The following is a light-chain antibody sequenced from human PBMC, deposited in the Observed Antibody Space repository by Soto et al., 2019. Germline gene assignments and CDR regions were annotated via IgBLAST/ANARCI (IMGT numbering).Light chain of an antibody. J-gene: IGKJ2*01. V-gene: IGKV3-15*01. CDR1: QSISSN. Sequence: EIVMTQSPATLSVSPGERATLSCRASQSISSNLAWYQQKPGQAPRLLIYGASTRATGIPARLSGSGSGTEFTLTISSLQSEDFAVYYCQHYNNWPMYTFGQGTKLEIK. CDR2: GAS. CDR3: QHYNNWPMYT.